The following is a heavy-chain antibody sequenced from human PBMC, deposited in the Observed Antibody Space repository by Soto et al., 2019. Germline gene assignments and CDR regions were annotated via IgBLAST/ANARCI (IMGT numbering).Heavy chain of an antibody. Sequence: QVQLQESGPGLVKPSQTLSLTCTVSGGSISTGGYYWTWIRQHPGKGLEWIGYIYYSGSTYYNPSLKSRVTVSVDTSKNQFSLKLSSVTAADTAVYYCARGLSVTLFDNWGQGTRVTVSS. CDR1: GGSISTGGYY. CDR3: ARGLSVTLFDN. D-gene: IGHD4-17*01. J-gene: IGHJ4*02. V-gene: IGHV4-31*03. CDR2: IYYSGST.